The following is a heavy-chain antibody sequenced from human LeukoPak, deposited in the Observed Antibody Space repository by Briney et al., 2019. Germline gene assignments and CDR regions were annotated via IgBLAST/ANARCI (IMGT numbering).Heavy chain of an antibody. Sequence: QPGGSLRLSCAASGFTFSSFEMNWVRQAPGKGLEWVAFIRFDGSNKYYADSVKGRFTISRDNSKNTLYLQMNSLRAEDTAVYYCAKVEGNFPRGRIMITFGGVIAKYYFDYWGQGTLVTVSS. J-gene: IGHJ4*02. CDR1: GFTFSSFE. V-gene: IGHV3-30*02. CDR2: IRFDGSNK. D-gene: IGHD3-16*02. CDR3: AKVEGNFPRGRIMITFGGVIAKYYFDY.